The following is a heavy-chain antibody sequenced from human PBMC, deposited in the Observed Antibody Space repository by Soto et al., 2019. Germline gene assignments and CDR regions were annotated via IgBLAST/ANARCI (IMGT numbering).Heavy chain of an antibody. D-gene: IGHD6-6*01. Sequence: QVQLVQSGAEVKKPGSSVKVSCKASGGTFSSYAISWVRQAPGQGLEWMGGIIPIFGTANYAQKFQGRVTITADESTGTAYMELSSLRSEDTAVYYCAREEVVQQLSDNWFDPWGQGTLVTVSS. CDR1: GGTFSSYA. CDR2: IIPIFGTA. CDR3: AREEVVQQLSDNWFDP. V-gene: IGHV1-69*01. J-gene: IGHJ5*02.